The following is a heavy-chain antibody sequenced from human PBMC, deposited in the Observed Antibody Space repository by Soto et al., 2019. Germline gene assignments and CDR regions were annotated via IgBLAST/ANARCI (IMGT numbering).Heavy chain of an antibody. J-gene: IGHJ4*02. Sequence: QLQLQESGPGLVKPSETLSITCTVSGGSISSSSYYWGWIRQPPGKGLEWIGSIYYSGSTYYNPSLKSRVTISVDTSKNQFSLKLSSVTAADTAVYYCARLQRYCSGGSCYSSRGDYWGQGTLVTVSS. V-gene: IGHV4-39*01. D-gene: IGHD2-15*01. CDR3: ARLQRYCSGGSCYSSRGDY. CDR2: IYYSGST. CDR1: GGSISSSSYY.